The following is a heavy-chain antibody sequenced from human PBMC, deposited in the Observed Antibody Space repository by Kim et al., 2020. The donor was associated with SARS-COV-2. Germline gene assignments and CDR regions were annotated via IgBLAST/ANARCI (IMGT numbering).Heavy chain of an antibody. J-gene: IGHJ4*02. D-gene: IGHD1-7*01. Sequence: ADTVNVSVTISTDKSNNTIYLQLNSLRADDTAVYYCVRTRDPGGVNYFDYWGQGTLVTVSS. CDR3: VRTRDPGGVNYFDY. V-gene: IGHV3-64D*09.